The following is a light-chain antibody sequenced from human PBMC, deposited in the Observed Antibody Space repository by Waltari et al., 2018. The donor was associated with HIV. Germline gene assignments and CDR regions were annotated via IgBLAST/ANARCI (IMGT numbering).Light chain of an antibody. CDR3: QQSYSLPT. V-gene: IGKV1-39*01. J-gene: IGKJ1*01. Sequence: DIQMTQYPSSLSASVEDRVTITCRASQSISSHLNWYQHKPGKAPELLIYAVSNLQSGVPSRFSGSKSGTDFTLTISSLQPEDFATYFCQQSYSLPTFGQGTKVAIK. CDR1: QSISSH. CDR2: AVS.